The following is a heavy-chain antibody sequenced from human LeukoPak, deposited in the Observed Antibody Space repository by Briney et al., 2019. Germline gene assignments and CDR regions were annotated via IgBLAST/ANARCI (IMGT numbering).Heavy chain of an antibody. CDR2: IYYSGST. J-gene: IGHJ2*01. V-gene: IGHV4-31*03. D-gene: IGHD5-12*01. Sequence: PSQTLSLTCTVSGGSISSGGYYWSWIRQHPGKGLEWIGYIYYSGSTYYNPSLKSRVTISVDTSKNQFSLKLSSVTAADTAVYYCARGIGGYEGLYWYFDLWGRGTLVTVSS. CDR1: GGSISSGGYY. CDR3: ARGIGGYEGLYWYFDL.